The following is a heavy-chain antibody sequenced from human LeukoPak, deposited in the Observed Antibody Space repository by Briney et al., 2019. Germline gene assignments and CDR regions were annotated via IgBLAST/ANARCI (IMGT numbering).Heavy chain of an antibody. CDR1: SGSISTYY. J-gene: IGHJ4*02. D-gene: IGHD5-24*01. CDR2: IYNSGST. V-gene: IGHV4-59*01. CDR3: ARNLDGLNLFDY. Sequence: SETLSLTCTVSSGSISTYYWSWIRQPPGKGLEWIGYIYNSGSTNYNPALKSRVTMSVDTSKNQSSLKLSSVTAADTAVYYCARNLDGLNLFDYWGQGALVTVSS.